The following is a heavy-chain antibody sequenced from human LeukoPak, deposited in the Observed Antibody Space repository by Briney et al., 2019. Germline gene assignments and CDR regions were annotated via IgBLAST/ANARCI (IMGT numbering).Heavy chain of an antibody. CDR1: GYTFTDYY. D-gene: IGHD2-15*01. Sequence: SVKVSCKASGYTFTDYYMQWVRQAPGQGLEWMGVIIPIFGTANYAQKFQGRVTITADESTSTAYMELSSLRSEDTAVYYCARSGDCSGGSCYSAEYFQHWGQGTLVTVSS. V-gene: IGHV1-69*13. J-gene: IGHJ1*01. CDR2: IIPIFGTA. CDR3: ARSGDCSGGSCYSAEYFQH.